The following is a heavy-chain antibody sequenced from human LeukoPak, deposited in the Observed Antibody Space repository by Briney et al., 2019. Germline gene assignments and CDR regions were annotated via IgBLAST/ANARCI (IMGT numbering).Heavy chain of an antibody. V-gene: IGHV3-48*02. CDR3: ARDPRGRAPREGCFDP. CDR1: GFTFSTYN. CDR2: ISTSSSTI. Sequence: GGSLRLSCAASGFTFSTYNMNWVRQAPGKGLEWISYISTSSSTIYYADSVKGRFTISRDNAKNSVYLQMNSLRDEDTAVYYCARDPRGRAPREGCFDPWGQGTLVTVSS. J-gene: IGHJ5*02. D-gene: IGHD3-10*01.